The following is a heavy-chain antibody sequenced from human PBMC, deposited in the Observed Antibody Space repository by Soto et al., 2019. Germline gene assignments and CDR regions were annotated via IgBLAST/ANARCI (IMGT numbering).Heavy chain of an antibody. CDR3: AREEGVVVVAATRLRYFDL. D-gene: IGHD2-15*01. V-gene: IGHV4-59*01. CDR1: GGSISIYY. CDR2: IYYSGST. J-gene: IGHJ2*01. Sequence: SSETLSLTCTVSGGSISIYYWSWIRHPPGKGLEWIGYIYYSGSTNYNPSLKSRVTISVDTSKNQFSLKLSSVTAADTAVYYCAREEGVVVVAATRLRYFDLWGRGTLVTVSS.